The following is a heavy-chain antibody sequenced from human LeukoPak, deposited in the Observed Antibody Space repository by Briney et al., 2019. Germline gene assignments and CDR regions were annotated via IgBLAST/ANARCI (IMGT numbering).Heavy chain of an antibody. CDR1: GYSFTSYG. Sequence: ASVKVSCKASGYSFTSYGISWVRQAPGQGLEWMGWISAYNGNTNYAQKLQGRVTMTTDTSTSTAYMELRSLRSDDTAVYYCARAPKHTGYSSGWYADYWGQGTLVTVSS. CDR3: ARAPKHTGYSSGWYADY. CDR2: ISAYNGNT. V-gene: IGHV1-18*01. J-gene: IGHJ4*02. D-gene: IGHD6-19*01.